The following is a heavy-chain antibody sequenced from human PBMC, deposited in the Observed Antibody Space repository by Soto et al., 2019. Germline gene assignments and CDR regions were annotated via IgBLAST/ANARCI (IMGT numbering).Heavy chain of an antibody. V-gene: IGHV3-23*01. Sequence: GGSLRLSCAASGFTFSSYAMSWVRQAPGKGLEWVSAISGSGGSTYYADSVKGRFTISRDNSKNTLYLQMNSLRAEDTAVYYCAKVAPYGSGSSTEYYFDYWGQGTLVTVSS. J-gene: IGHJ4*02. CDR1: GFTFSSYA. CDR2: ISGSGGST. CDR3: AKVAPYGSGSSTEYYFDY. D-gene: IGHD3-10*01.